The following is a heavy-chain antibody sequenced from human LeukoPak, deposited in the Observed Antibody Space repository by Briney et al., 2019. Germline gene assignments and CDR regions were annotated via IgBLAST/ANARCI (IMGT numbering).Heavy chain of an antibody. V-gene: IGHV3-21*01. Sequence: GGPLRLSCAASGFTFSSYSMNWVRQAPGKGLEWVSSISSSSSYIYYADSVKGRFTISRDNAKNSLYLQMNSLRAEDTAVYYCARLYCSSSSCYAYYYYYYMDVWGKGTTVTVSS. CDR3: ARLYCSSSSCYAYYYYYYMDV. CDR1: GFTFSSYS. D-gene: IGHD2-2*01. CDR2: ISSSSSYI. J-gene: IGHJ6*03.